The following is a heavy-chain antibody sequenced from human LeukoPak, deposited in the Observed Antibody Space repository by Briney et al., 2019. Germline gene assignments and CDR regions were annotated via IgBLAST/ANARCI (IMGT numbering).Heavy chain of an antibody. CDR2: ITGRGDAA. CDR3: AKGPRPDLSVLHTLER. Sequence: GGSLRLSCAASGFTFSSYAMTWVRQAPGRGMEWVSTITGRGDAANDADSVKGRFTISRDNSKSSLYLQMNSLRVEDTAVYHCAKGPRPDLSVLHTLERWGQGVLVTVSS. J-gene: IGHJ4*02. V-gene: IGHV3-23*01. D-gene: IGHD3-16*02. CDR1: GFTFSSYA.